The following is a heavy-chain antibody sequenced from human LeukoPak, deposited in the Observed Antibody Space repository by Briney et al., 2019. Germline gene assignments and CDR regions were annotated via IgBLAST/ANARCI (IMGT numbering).Heavy chain of an antibody. D-gene: IGHD5-18*01. V-gene: IGHV3-23*01. CDR2: ITATGGTT. J-gene: IGHJ4*02. Sequence: GGSLRLSCAASGFTFSSYAMSWVRQAPGKGLEWVSAITATGGTTHYADSVKGRFTISRDNSMNTLYLQLNSLRVEDTAVYYCAKESYGSNFDYWGQGTLVIVSS. CDR3: AKESYGSNFDY. CDR1: GFTFSSYA.